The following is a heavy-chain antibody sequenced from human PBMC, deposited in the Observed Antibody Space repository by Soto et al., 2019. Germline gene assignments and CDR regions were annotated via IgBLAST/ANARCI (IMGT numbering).Heavy chain of an antibody. V-gene: IGHV4-59*12. CDR1: GGSISSYY. CDR2: IYYSGST. CDR3: AREGYVKSSGGDYYYYYMDV. Sequence: SETLSLTCTVSGGSISSYYWSWIRQPPGKGLEWIGYIYYSGSTNYNPSLKSRVTISVDTSKNQFSLKLSSVTAADTAVYYCAREGYVKSSGGDYYYYYMDVWGKGTTVTVSS. D-gene: IGHD3-10*01. J-gene: IGHJ6*03.